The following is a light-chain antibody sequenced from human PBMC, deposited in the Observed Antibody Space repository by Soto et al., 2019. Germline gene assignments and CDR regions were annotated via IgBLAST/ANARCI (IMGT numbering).Light chain of an antibody. J-gene: IGKJ1*01. CDR3: QQYNIGKT. Sequence: EIVMTQSPATLSVSPGERATLSCRASQSVSSNLAWYRQKPGQAPRLLIYGASTRAIGIPARFSGSGSGTEFTLTISSLQSEDFAVYYCQQYNIGKTFGQGTKVEIK. V-gene: IGKV3-15*01. CDR1: QSVSSN. CDR2: GAS.